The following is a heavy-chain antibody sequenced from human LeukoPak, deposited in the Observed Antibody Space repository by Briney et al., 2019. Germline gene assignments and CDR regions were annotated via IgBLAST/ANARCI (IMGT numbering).Heavy chain of an antibody. V-gene: IGHV3-66*01. CDR3: ASRSSTSLGLDY. CDR1: GFTFDRYA. CDR2: IYSGGRT. Sequence: GGSLRLSCAASGFTFDRYAMSWVRQAPGKGLEWVAIIYSGGRTYYADSVKGRFTISRDNSKNTLHLQMSSLRAEDTAVYYCASRSSTSLGLDYWGQGTLVTVSS. D-gene: IGHD2-2*01. J-gene: IGHJ4*02.